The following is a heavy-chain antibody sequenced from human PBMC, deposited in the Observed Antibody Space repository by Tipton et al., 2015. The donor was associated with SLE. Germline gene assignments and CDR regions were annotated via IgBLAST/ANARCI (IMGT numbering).Heavy chain of an antibody. CDR2: IYHSAGA. V-gene: IGHV4-4*01. J-gene: IGHJ6*02. CDR1: GASISSSNW. CDR3: ARALPPYSYCGIDV. D-gene: IGHD2-21*01. Sequence: TLSLTCTLSGASISSSNWWAWVRQPPGKGLEWIGDIYHSAGANYTPSLKSRVTISEDKSKNQFSRNLSSVTAADTAVYFCARALPPYSYCGIDVWGEGTTVTVSS.